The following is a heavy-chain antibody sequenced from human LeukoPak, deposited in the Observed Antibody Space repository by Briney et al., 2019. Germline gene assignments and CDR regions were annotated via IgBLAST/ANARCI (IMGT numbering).Heavy chain of an antibody. CDR3: ARNNRATDLESDY. Sequence: GGSLRLSCAASGFTFSDYYMSWIRQAPGKGLEWVSYISSSGSTIYYADSVKGRFTISRDNAKNSLYLQMNSLRAEDTAVYYCARNNRATDLESDYWGQGTLVTVSS. V-gene: IGHV3-11*01. D-gene: IGHD5-12*01. CDR2: ISSSGSTI. CDR1: GFTFSDYY. J-gene: IGHJ4*02.